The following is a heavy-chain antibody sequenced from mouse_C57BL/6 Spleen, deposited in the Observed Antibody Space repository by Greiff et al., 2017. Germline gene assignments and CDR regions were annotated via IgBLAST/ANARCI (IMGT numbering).Heavy chain of an antibody. CDR3: ARSGITTVVVPFDY. D-gene: IGHD1-1*01. Sequence: QVQLQQSGAELVKPGASVKISCKASGYAFSSYWMNWVKQRPGKGLEWIGQIYPGDGDTNYNGKFKGKATLTADKSSSTAYMPLSSLTSEDSAVYFCARSGITTVVVPFDYWGQGTTLTVSS. J-gene: IGHJ2*01. CDR2: IYPGDGDT. V-gene: IGHV1-80*01. CDR1: GYAFSSYW.